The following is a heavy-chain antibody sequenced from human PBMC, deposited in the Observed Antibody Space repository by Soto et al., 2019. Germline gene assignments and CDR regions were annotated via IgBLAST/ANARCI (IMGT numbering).Heavy chain of an antibody. V-gene: IGHV1-69*13. CDR1: GGLFSSYP. CDR2: IIPVFQTA. J-gene: IGHJ1*01. D-gene: IGHD3-22*01. Sequence: SVKVSCKASGGLFSSYPSSWVRQVPGQGLEWMGGIIPVFQTAYYTKRLQGRVTINAEESTNTAYMELSSLRSEDTAIYYCARGGSGYTCFNEFWGQRNLVAVSS. CDR3: ARGGSGYTCFNEF.